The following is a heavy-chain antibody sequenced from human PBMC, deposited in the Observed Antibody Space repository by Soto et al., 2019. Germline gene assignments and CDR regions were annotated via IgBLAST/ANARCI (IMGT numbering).Heavy chain of an antibody. Sequence: QVQLVESGGGVVQPGRSLRLSCAASGFTFSSYGMHWVRQAPGKGLEWVAVISYDGSNKYYADSVKGRFTISRDNAKNSMYLQMNSLRAEDTAVYYCAKVKHGPPYYYGSGAFDYWGQGTLVTVSS. CDR1: GFTFSSYG. J-gene: IGHJ4*02. CDR3: AKVKHGPPYYYGSGAFDY. V-gene: IGHV3-30*18. D-gene: IGHD3-10*01. CDR2: ISYDGSNK.